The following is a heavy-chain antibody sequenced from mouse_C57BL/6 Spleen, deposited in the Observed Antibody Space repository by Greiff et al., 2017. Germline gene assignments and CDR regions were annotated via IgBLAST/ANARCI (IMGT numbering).Heavy chain of an antibody. J-gene: IGHJ2*01. V-gene: IGHV1-82*01. Sequence: PLQQSGPELVKPGASVKISCKASGYAFSSSWMNWVKQRPGKGLEWIGRIYPGDGDTNYNGKFKGKATLTADKSSSTAYMQLSSLTSEDSAVYFCARSDYGSSYPIDYWGQGTTLTVSS. D-gene: IGHD1-1*01. CDR3: ARSDYGSSYPIDY. CDR1: GYAFSSSW. CDR2: IYPGDGDT.